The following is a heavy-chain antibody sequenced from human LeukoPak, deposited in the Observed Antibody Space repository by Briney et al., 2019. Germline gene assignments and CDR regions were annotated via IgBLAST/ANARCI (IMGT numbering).Heavy chain of an antibody. Sequence: SGGSLRLSCAASGFTFRSYAMSWVRQAPGKGLEWVSAISGSGGSTYYADSVKGRFTISRDNSKNTLYLQMNSLRAEDTAVYYCAKDPPKVLLYDSSGAATYWGQGTLVTVSS. CDR3: AKDPPKVLLYDSSGAATY. CDR1: GFTFRSYA. J-gene: IGHJ4*02. CDR2: ISGSGGST. D-gene: IGHD3-22*01. V-gene: IGHV3-23*01.